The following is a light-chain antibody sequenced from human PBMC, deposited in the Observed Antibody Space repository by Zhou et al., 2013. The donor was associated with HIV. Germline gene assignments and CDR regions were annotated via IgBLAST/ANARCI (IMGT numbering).Light chain of an antibody. CDR3: HQRSNWPLT. CDR2: GAS. CDR1: QSVSSN. Sequence: EIVLTQSPATLSLSPGERATLSCRASQSVSSNLAWYQQKPGQAPRLLIYGASSRATGIPDRFSGSGSGTDFTLTISSLEPEDFAVYYCHQRSNWPLTFGGGTKVEIQ. V-gene: IGKV3-11*01. J-gene: IGKJ4*01.